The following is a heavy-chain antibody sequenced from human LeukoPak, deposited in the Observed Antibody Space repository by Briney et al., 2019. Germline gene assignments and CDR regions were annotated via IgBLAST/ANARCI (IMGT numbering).Heavy chain of an antibody. CDR2: FSYSGST. CDR1: GGSISSHQ. V-gene: IGHV4-59*11. CDR3: ARRWGSGSHTDWFDT. Sequence: ASETLSLTCTVSGGSISSHQWSWIRQPPGKGLEWIGYFSYSGSTNYNPSLKSRVTISVDTSKNQFFLKLTSVTAADTAVYYCARRWGSGSHTDWFDTWSQGTLVTVSS. J-gene: IGHJ5*02. D-gene: IGHD3-10*01.